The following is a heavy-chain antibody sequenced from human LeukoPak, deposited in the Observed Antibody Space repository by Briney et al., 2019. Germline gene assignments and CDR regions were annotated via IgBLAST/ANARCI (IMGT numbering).Heavy chain of an antibody. CDR3: ARERRTLGFDY. D-gene: IGHD1-14*01. Sequence: SETLSLTCAVYGGSFSGYYWSWIRQPPGKGLEWIGEINHSGSTNYNPSLKSRVTISVDTSKNQFSLKLSSVTAADTAVYYCARERRTLGFDYWGQGTLVTVSS. J-gene: IGHJ4*02. CDR2: INHSGST. V-gene: IGHV4-34*01. CDR1: GGSFSGYY.